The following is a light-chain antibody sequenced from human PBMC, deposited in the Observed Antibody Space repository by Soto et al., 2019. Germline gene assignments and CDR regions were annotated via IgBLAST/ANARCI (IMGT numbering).Light chain of an antibody. J-gene: IGKJ4*01. CDR1: QVNVTH. V-gene: IGKV1-9*01. Sequence: NQLTQSPSSLSASVGDRVTITCRASQVNVTHVAWYQQKPGQAPNLLICAASTLQSGDPSRFSGGGSGTDFTLTISSLQPEDFATCFCQQLSSYPLPFCGGTKVEI. CDR2: AAS. CDR3: QQLSSYPLP.